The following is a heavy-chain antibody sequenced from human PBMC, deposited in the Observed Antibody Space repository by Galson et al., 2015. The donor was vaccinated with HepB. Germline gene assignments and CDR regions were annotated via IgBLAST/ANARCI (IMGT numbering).Heavy chain of an antibody. CDR2: ISSNGGQT. J-gene: IGHJ4*02. CDR1: GFTFSSYA. Sequence: SLRLSCAASGFTFSSYAMHWVRQAPGKGLEYVSSISSNGGQTYYADSVKGRFTISRDNSQNTLSLQMSSLRAEDTAVYYCVKDRWVDSWGQGTLVTVSS. V-gene: IGHV3-64D*06. D-gene: IGHD6-13*01. CDR3: VKDRWVDS.